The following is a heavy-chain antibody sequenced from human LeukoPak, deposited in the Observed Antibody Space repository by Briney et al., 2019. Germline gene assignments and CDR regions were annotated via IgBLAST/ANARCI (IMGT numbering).Heavy chain of an antibody. J-gene: IGHJ6*02. D-gene: IGHD3-10*01. CDR2: ISYDGTNK. CDR1: GFTFSNYA. V-gene: IGHV3-30*18. CDR3: AKAVGFGEAYGMDV. Sequence: HPGRSLRLSCAASGFTFSNYAIHRIRQGPGKGLKWVAIISYDGTNKYYADSVKGRFSISRDNSKNTLYLQMNSLRPEDTAVYYCAKAVGFGEAYGMDVWGQGTTVTVSS.